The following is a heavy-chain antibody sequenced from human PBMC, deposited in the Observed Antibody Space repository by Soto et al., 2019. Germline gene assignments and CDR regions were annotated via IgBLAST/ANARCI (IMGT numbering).Heavy chain of an antibody. CDR2: TYYMSKWFD. CDR3: VSLIGNSWLDS. V-gene: IGHV6-1*01. J-gene: IGHJ5*01. Sequence: QVQLQQSGPGLVKPSQTLSLTCDISVDSVSTNSATWNWIRQSPSRGLAWLGRTYYMSKWFDDYAVSVKSRITLSPDMSNNRISLQLNSVTPDDTAGYYCVSLIGNSWLDSWGQGTLVTVSS. D-gene: IGHD2-8*01. CDR1: VDSVSTNSAT.